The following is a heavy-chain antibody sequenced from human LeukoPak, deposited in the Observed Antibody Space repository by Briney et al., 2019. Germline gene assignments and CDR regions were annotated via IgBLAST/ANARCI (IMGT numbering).Heavy chain of an antibody. J-gene: IGHJ4*02. CDR1: GYTFTNYG. CDR2: ISAYNGNT. V-gene: IGHV1-18*01. Sequence: ASVKVSCKASGYTFTNYGINWVRQAPGQGLEWMGWISAYNGNTNYAQRLQGRVTMTTDTSTSTAYMELRSLRSDDAAVYYCARDLDQYSGRFGGFGHDFWGQGTLVTVSS. CDR3: ARDLDQYSGRFGGFGHDF. D-gene: IGHD1-26*01.